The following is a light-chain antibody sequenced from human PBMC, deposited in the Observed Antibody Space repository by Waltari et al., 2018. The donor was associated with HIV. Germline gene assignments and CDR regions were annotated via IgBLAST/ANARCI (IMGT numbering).Light chain of an antibody. CDR3: QSYDNSLNGWV. Sequence: STPTQPPSVSGAPGQWVPISCTGSSAHIGAGHHVQWFQQVPGTAPKLLIYNNNERPSGVPDRFSGSKSGTSASLAITGLQAEDESDYYCQSYDNSLNGWVFGGGTKLTVL. CDR2: NNN. V-gene: IGLV1-40*01. CDR1: SAHIGAGHH. J-gene: IGLJ3*02.